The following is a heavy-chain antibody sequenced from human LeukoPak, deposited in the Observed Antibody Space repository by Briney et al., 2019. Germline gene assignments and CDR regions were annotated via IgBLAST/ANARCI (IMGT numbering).Heavy chain of an antibody. Sequence: GGSLRLSCAASKFTFSNYWMTWVRQAPGKGLEWVANINQDGSEQYYVDSVKGRFTISRDNDKNSLYLQMNSLGAEDTAVYYCARDFGTTGYDLLDPWGQGTLVTVSS. CDR3: ARDFGTTGYDLLDP. D-gene: IGHD5-12*01. V-gene: IGHV3-7*01. CDR2: INQDGSEQ. CDR1: KFTFSNYW. J-gene: IGHJ5*02.